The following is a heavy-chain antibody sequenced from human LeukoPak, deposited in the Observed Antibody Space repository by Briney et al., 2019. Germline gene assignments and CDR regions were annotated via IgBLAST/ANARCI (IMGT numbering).Heavy chain of an antibody. CDR2: ISSSGTST. CDR3: ARAAYCSSTSCYRSYGLDV. CDR1: GLTFSTYA. Sequence: PGGSLRLSCAASGLTFSTYAMSWVRQAPGKGLEWVSVISSSGTSTYYADSVKGRFTISRDNSKNTLYLQMNSLRADDTAVFYCARAAYCSSTSCYRSYGLDVWGQGTTVTVSS. J-gene: IGHJ6*02. V-gene: IGHV3-23*01. D-gene: IGHD2-2*01.